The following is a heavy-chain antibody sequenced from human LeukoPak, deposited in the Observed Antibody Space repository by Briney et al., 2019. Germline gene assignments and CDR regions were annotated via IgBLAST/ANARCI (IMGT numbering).Heavy chain of an antibody. CDR1: GYTFNNFG. D-gene: IGHD2-15*01. J-gene: IGHJ4*02. Sequence: GASVKVSCKTSGYTFNNFGITWVRQAPGQGPEWIGWISIGDGRTHYGRKFQDRVSTTREMSSNTAFLELNSLRSDDTAVYFCSRSYYSSSWYYFDHWGRGTLVIVSS. CDR3: SRSYYSSSWYYFDH. CDR2: ISIGDGRT. V-gene: IGHV1-18*01.